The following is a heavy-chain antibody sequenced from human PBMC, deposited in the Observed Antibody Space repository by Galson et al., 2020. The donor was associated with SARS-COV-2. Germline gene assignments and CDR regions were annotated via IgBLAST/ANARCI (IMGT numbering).Heavy chain of an antibody. J-gene: IGHJ4*02. CDR2: INPSGDIT. Sequence: ASVNVSCKASGYIFISFYIHWVRQAPGQGLEWMGVINPSGDITSYAQKLRGRVTVTRDMSTQTVYMELSSLTSEDTAVYYCAREWGDINSSVFDYWGQGSLVVVSS. CDR1: GYIFISFY. D-gene: IGHD2-21*01. CDR3: AREWGDINSSVFDY. V-gene: IGHV1-46*04.